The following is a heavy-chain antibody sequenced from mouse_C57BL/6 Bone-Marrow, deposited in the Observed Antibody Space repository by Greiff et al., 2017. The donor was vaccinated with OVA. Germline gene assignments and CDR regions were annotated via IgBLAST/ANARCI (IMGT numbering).Heavy chain of an antibody. CDR2: IRNKPNGSTT. D-gene: IGHD2-10*02. J-gene: IGHJ2*02. Sequence: EVKLVESGGGLVQPGDSLSLSCAASGFTFTNYYMSWVRQPPGKALEWLAFIRNKPNGSTTEYSASVKGRFTISRDNSQSILYLPLHALMAASSATSYCARYKGRVSVDYFDYWGQGTSLTVSS. CDR3: ARYKGRVSVDYFDY. CDR1: GFTFTNYY. V-gene: IGHV7-3*01.